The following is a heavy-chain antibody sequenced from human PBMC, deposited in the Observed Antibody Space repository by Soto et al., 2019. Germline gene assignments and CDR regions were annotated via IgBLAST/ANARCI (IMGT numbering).Heavy chain of an antibody. CDR3: ARGTSWQLPFDY. Sequence: ETLCPTCPVSSPSISSYYWSWIRQPPGKRLEWIGYISYSGSTDYNTSLKSRVTISGDTSKNPFSLKVSSVTAADTAVYYCARGTSWQLPFDYWGQGTLVTVYS. CDR2: ISYSGST. J-gene: IGHJ4*02. D-gene: IGHD6-13*01. CDR1: SPSISSYY. V-gene: IGHV4-59*01.